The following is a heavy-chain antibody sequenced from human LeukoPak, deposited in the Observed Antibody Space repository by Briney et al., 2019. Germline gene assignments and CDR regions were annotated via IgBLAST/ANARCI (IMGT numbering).Heavy chain of an antibody. CDR2: IYTSGST. J-gene: IGHJ6*03. V-gene: IGHV4-4*09. CDR1: GGSISSYY. D-gene: IGHD3-16*01. Sequence: SETLSLTCTVSGGSISSYYWSWIRQPPGKGLEWIGYIYTSGSTNYNPSLKSRVTISVDTSKNQFSLKLSSVTAADTAVYYCGRGGNPYYYYYMDVWGKGTTVTVSS. CDR3: GRGGNPYYYYYMDV.